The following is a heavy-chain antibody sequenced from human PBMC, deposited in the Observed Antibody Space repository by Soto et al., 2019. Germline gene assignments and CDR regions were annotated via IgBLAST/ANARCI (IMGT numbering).Heavy chain of an antibody. Sequence: GGSLRLSCAASGFTFSSYGMHWVRQAPGKGLEWVAVIWYDGSNKYYADSVKGRFTISRDNSKNTLYLQMNSLRAEDTAVYYCARDFSPWSSSPGGFDYWGQGTLVTVSS. CDR3: ARDFSPWSSSPGGFDY. V-gene: IGHV3-33*01. D-gene: IGHD6-6*01. CDR2: IWYDGSNK. CDR1: GFTFSSYG. J-gene: IGHJ4*02.